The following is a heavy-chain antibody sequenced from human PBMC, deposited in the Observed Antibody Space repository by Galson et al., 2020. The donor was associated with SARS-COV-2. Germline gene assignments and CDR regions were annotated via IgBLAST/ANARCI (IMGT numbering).Heavy chain of an antibody. CDR3: ARDRRRAVVVVPAADMDV. D-gene: IGHD2-2*01. V-gene: IGHV3-30*04. Sequence: GGSLRLSCAASGFTFSSYAMHWVRQAPGKGLEWVAVISYDGSNKYYEDSVKGRFTISRDNSKNTLYLQMNSLRAEDTAVYYCARDRRRAVVVVPAADMDVWGKGTTVTVS. CDR2: ISYDGSNK. J-gene: IGHJ6*03. CDR1: GFTFSSYA.